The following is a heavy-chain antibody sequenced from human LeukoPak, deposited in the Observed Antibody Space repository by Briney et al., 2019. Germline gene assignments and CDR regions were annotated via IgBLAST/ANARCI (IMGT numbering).Heavy chain of an antibody. Sequence: GGSLRLSCAASGFTFSDYYMSWIRQTPGKGLEWVSYISSSGSTIYYADSVKGRFTISRDNAKNSLYLQMNSLRAEDTAVYYCARAVGDSSGYYSLFDYWGQGILVTVSS. CDR2: ISSSGSTI. CDR1: GFTFSDYY. V-gene: IGHV3-11*01. J-gene: IGHJ4*02. D-gene: IGHD3-22*01. CDR3: ARAVGDSSGYYSLFDY.